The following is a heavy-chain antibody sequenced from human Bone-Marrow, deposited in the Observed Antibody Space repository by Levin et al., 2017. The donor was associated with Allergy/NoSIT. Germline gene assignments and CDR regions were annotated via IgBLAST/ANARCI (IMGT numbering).Heavy chain of an antibody. CDR2: MSFDGSTK. Sequence: GGSLRLSCAASGFTFSNFAMHWVRLIPGKGLEWVGVMSFDGSTKYYADSVRGRFTISGDSSKNSVFLQMNSLRAEDAAVYYCAKAHHPLYRYTWKYSFWHIDLWGRGTEVTVSS. D-gene: IGHD5-18*01. CDR1: GFTFSNFA. J-gene: IGHJ2*01. V-gene: IGHV3-30-3*01. CDR3: AKAHHPLYRYTWKYSFWHIDL.